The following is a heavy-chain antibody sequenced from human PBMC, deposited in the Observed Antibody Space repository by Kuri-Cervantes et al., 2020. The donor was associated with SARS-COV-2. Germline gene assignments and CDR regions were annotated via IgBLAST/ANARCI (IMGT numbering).Heavy chain of an antibody. Sequence: SETLSLTCTVYGGSFSDFYWSWLRQPPGKGLEWIGRTTHSGSTNYNPSLRSRVTISIDTSKSQFSLTLSPVATADTAVYFCAGSPVPRDDFDYWGQGSLVTVSS. CDR3: AGSPVPRDDFDY. CDR2: TTHSGST. V-gene: IGHV4-34*01. J-gene: IGHJ4*02. CDR1: GGSFSDFY. D-gene: IGHD4-17*01.